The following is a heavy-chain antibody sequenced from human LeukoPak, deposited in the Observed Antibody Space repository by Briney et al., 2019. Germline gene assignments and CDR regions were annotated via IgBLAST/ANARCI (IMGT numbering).Heavy chain of an antibody. J-gene: IGHJ5*02. V-gene: IGHV3-9*01. CDR3: AKDPSSGWYTWSWFDP. CDR2: ISWNSGSI. CDR1: GFTFDDYA. Sequence: GGSLRLSCAASGFTFDDYAMHWVRQAPGKGLEWVSGISWNSGSIGYADSVKGRFTISRDNAKNSLYLQMNSLRAEDTALYYCAKDPSSGWYTWSWFDPWGQGTLVTVSS. D-gene: IGHD6-19*01.